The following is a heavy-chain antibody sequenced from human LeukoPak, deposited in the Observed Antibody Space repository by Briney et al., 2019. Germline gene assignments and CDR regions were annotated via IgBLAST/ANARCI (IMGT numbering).Heavy chain of an antibody. Sequence: SVKVSCKASGGTFSSYAISWVRQAPGQGLEWMRRIIPIFGIANYAQKFQGRVTITADKSTSTAYMELSSLRSEDTAVYYCARMLSDGDYDDYWGQGTLVTVSS. D-gene: IGHD4-17*01. CDR1: GGTFSSYA. CDR2: IIPIFGIA. CDR3: ARMLSDGDYDDY. J-gene: IGHJ4*02. V-gene: IGHV1-69*04.